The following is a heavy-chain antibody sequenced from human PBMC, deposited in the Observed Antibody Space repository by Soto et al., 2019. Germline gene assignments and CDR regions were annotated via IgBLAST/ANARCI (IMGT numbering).Heavy chain of an antibody. J-gene: IGHJ3*02. CDR3: AKDSQMAQYYCCNAFDI. V-gene: IGHV4-59*12. Sequence: LETLSLTCTVSGGSISSYYWSWIRQPPGKGLEWIGYIYYSGSTNYNPSLKSRVTISVDTSKNQFSLKLNSVTPEDTAVYYCAKDSQMAQYYCCNAFDIWGQGTMVTVSS. CDR1: GGSISSYY. CDR2: IYYSGST. D-gene: IGHD2-21*01.